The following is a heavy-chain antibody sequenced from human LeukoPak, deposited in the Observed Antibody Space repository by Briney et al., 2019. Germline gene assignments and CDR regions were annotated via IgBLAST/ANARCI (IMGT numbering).Heavy chain of an antibody. CDR2: ISAYNGNT. D-gene: IGHD3-22*01. CDR1: GYTFTSYG. CDR3: ARDRKYYYDSSGYYAFDY. V-gene: IGHV1-18*01. J-gene: IGHJ4*02. Sequence: ASVKVSCKASGYTFTSYGISWVRQAPGQGLAWMGWISAYNGNTNYAQKLQGRVTMTTDTSTSTAYMELRSLRSDDTAVYYCARDRKYYYDSSGYYAFDYWGQGTLVTVSS.